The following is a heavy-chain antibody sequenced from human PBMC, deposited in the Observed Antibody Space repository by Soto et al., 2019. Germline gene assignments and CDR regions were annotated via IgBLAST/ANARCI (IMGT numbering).Heavy chain of an antibody. V-gene: IGHV1-69*13. J-gene: IGHJ6*02. D-gene: IGHD4-17*01. CDR1: GGTFSSYA. CDR2: IIPIFGTA. CDR3: ASDLRPYGDADYYYYYGMDV. Sequence: SVKVSCKASGGTFSSYAISWVRQASGQGLEWMGGIIPIFGTANYAQKFQGRVTITADESTSTAYMELSSLRSEDTAVYYCASDLRPYGDADYYYYYGMDVWGQGTTVTVSS.